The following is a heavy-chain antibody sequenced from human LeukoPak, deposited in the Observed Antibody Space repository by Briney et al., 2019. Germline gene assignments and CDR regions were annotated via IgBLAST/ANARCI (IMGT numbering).Heavy chain of an antibody. CDR3: ARGGFLCGGDCPFDY. D-gene: IGHD2-21*02. V-gene: IGHV1-69*05. CDR2: IIPIFGTA. Sequence: GASVKVSCKASGGTFSSYAISWVRQAPGQGLGWMGRIIPIFGTANYAQKFQGRVTITTDESTSTAYMELSSLRSEDTAVYYCARGGFLCGGDCPFDYWGQGTLVTVSS. CDR1: GGTFSSYA. J-gene: IGHJ4*02.